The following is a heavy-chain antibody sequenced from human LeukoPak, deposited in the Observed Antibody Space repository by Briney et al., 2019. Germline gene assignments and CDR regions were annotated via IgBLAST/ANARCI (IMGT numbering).Heavy chain of an antibody. CDR2: IIPIFGTA. V-gene: IGHV1-69*05. D-gene: IGHD2-15*01. J-gene: IGHJ3*02. CDR3: ARDFYGYCSGGSCAHTFDI. Sequence: SVKVSCKASGGTFSSYAINWVRQAPGQGLEWVGRIIPIFGTANYAQKFQGRVTITTDESTSTAYMELSSLRSEDTAVYYCARDFYGYCSGGSCAHTFDIWGQGTMVTVSS. CDR1: GGTFSSYA.